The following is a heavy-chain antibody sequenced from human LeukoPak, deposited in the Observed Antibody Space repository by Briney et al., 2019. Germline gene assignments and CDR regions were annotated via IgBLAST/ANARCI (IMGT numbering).Heavy chain of an antibody. V-gene: IGHV3-66*02. CDR3: AKDLSRVVVSYYFDY. D-gene: IGHD3-22*01. J-gene: IGHJ4*02. Sequence: GGSLRLSCAASGFTVSSNYMSWVRQDPGKGLEWVSVIYSGGSTYYADSVKGRFTISRDNSKNTLYLQMNSLRAEDTAVYYCAKDLSRVVVSYYFDYWGQGTLVTVSS. CDR2: IYSGGST. CDR1: GFTVSSNY.